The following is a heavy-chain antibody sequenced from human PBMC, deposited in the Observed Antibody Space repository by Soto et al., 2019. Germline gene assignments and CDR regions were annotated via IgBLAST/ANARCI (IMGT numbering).Heavy chain of an antibody. CDR2: IYPDDSDT. Sequence: GESLKISCKGSGYSFTSYWIGWVRQMTGKGLEWMGIIYPDDSDTRYSPSFQGQVTISADKSISTAYLQWSSLKASDTAMYYCARHEGYYGSPAAGLFDYWGQGTLVTVSS. J-gene: IGHJ4*02. CDR1: GYSFTSYW. V-gene: IGHV5-51*01. CDR3: ARHEGYYGSPAAGLFDY. D-gene: IGHD3-10*01.